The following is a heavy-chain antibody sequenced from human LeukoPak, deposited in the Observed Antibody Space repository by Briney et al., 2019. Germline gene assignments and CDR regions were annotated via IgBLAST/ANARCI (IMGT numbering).Heavy chain of an antibody. V-gene: IGHV3-21*01. Sequence: PGGSLRLSCAASGFTFSSYSMNWVRQAPGEGLEWVSSISSSSSYIYYADSVKGRFTISGDNAKNSLYLQMNSLRAEDTAVYYCARYPDYGDPPGPIYYYYMDVWGKGTTVTVSS. D-gene: IGHD4-17*01. CDR3: ARYPDYGDPPGPIYYYYMDV. J-gene: IGHJ6*03. CDR1: GFTFSSYS. CDR2: ISSSSSYI.